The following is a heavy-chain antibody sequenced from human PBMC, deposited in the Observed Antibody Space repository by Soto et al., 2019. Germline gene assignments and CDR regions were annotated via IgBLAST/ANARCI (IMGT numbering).Heavy chain of an antibody. V-gene: IGHV1-69*13. CDR2: IIPIFGTA. D-gene: IGHD2-8*01. CDR1: GGTFSSYA. CDR3: ARGRSVSHSTNPRDYLTS. J-gene: IGHJ4*02. Sequence: ASVKVSCKASGGTFSSYAISWVRQAPGQGLEWMGGIIPIFGTANYAQKFQGRVTITADESTSTAYMELSSLRSEDTAVYYCARGRSVSHSTNPRDYLTSWGQGTLVTVSS.